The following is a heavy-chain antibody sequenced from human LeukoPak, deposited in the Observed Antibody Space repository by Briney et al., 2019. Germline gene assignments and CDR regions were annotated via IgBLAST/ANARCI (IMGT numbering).Heavy chain of an antibody. V-gene: IGHV3-7*01. Sequence: PGGSLRLSCAGSGCTFSSYWMSWVRQAPGKGLEWVANIKQDGSEKYYVDSVKGRFTISRDNAKNSLYLQMNSLRAEDTAVYYCARESCSSTSCSTFDYWGQGTLVTVSS. D-gene: IGHD2-2*01. CDR2: IKQDGSEK. J-gene: IGHJ4*02. CDR3: ARESCSSTSCSTFDY. CDR1: GCTFSSYW.